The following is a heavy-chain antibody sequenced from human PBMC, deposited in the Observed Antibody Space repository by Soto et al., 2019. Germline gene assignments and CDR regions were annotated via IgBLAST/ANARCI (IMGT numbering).Heavy chain of an antibody. D-gene: IGHD3-3*01. CDR3: ARHSLYYDFWSGYYKEGYFDY. CDR1: GYSFTSYW. Sequence: GESLKISCKGSGYSFTSYWISWVRQMPGKGLEWMGRIDPSDSYTNYSPSFQGHVTISADKSISTAYLQWSSLKASDTAMYYCARHSLYYDFWSGYYKEGYFDYWGQGTLVTVSS. V-gene: IGHV5-10-1*01. CDR2: IDPSDSYT. J-gene: IGHJ4*02.